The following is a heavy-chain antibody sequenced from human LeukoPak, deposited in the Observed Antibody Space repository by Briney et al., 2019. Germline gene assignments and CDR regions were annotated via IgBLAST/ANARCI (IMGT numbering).Heavy chain of an antibody. J-gene: IGHJ5*01. Sequence: GGSLRLSCLVSGVSLSSYGMHWVRQAPGKGLEWLAWLPYDGSYNLTAASLKSRFAISKDISTNTLYLDMDSLTAEDTAVYYCAAAGLGVAHWIDSWGQGTLVTVSS. CDR1: GVSLSSYG. CDR3: AAAGLGVAHWIDS. CDR2: LPYDGSYN. V-gene: IGHV3-30*02. D-gene: IGHD2-15*01.